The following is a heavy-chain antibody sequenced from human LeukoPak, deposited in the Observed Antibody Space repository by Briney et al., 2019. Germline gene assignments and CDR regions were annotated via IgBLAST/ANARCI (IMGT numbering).Heavy chain of an antibody. CDR3: AKPPSHYDFWSGYYFDS. Sequence: GGSLRLSCAASGFTFSSYSMNWIRQAPGKGLEWFSYISSGSSTIYYADSVKGRFTISRDNAKNSLYLQMNSLRDEDTAVYYCAKPPSHYDFWSGYYFDSWGQGTLVTVSS. D-gene: IGHD3-3*01. J-gene: IGHJ4*02. V-gene: IGHV3-48*02. CDR2: ISSGSSTI. CDR1: GFTFSSYS.